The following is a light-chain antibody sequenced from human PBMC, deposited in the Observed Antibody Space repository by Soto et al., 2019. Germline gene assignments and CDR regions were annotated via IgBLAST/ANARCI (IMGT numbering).Light chain of an antibody. V-gene: IGLV2-8*01. CDR3: SSYAGNNNVI. Sequence: QSALTQPPSASGSPGQSVTISCTGTSGDVGGYNSVSWYQQHPGKAPKVMIYEVSKRPSGVPDRFSGSKSGNTASLTVSGLQPEDEADYYCSSYAGNNNVIFGVGTKLTVL. CDR2: EVS. CDR1: SGDVGGYNS. J-gene: IGLJ2*01.